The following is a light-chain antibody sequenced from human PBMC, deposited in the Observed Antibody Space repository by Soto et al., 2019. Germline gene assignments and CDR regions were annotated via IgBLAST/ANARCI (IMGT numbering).Light chain of an antibody. CDR1: SSNIGAGYD. J-gene: IGLJ1*01. Sequence: QSVLTQPPSVSGAPGQRVTISCTGSSSNIGAGYDVHWYQQLPGTAPKLLIYGNSNRPSGVPDRFSGSKSGTSASLAITGLQAEDEADDYCQSYDSSVTLRVFGTGTKLTVL. V-gene: IGLV1-40*01. CDR3: QSYDSSVTLRV. CDR2: GNS.